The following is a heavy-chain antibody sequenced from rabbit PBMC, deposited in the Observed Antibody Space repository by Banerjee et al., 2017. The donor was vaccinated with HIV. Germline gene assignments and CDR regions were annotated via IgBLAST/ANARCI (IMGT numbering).Heavy chain of an antibody. Sequence: QSLEESGGDLVKPEGSLTLTCTASGFSFSSSYYMCWVRQAPGKGLEWIACIYAGSSGSTYYASWAKGRFTISKTSSTTVTLQMTSLTAADTATYFCARGGSYAGYTGCNLWGPGTLVTVS. CDR1: GFSFSSSYY. V-gene: IGHV1S40*01. D-gene: IGHD7-1*01. CDR2: IYAGSSGST. CDR3: ARGGSYAGYTGCNL. J-gene: IGHJ4*01.